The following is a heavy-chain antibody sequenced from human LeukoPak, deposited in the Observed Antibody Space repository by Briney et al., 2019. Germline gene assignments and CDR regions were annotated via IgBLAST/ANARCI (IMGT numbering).Heavy chain of an antibody. Sequence: GRSLRLSCAASGFTVSSDYMSWVRQAPGKGPEWVAVIWFDGSNKYYADSVKGRFTISRDNSKNTLYLEMNSLRVEDTAVYYCASAAGPFDNWGQGTLVTVSS. CDR3: ASAAGPFDN. CDR2: IWFDGSNK. CDR1: GFTVSSDY. D-gene: IGHD6-13*01. J-gene: IGHJ4*02. V-gene: IGHV3-33*08.